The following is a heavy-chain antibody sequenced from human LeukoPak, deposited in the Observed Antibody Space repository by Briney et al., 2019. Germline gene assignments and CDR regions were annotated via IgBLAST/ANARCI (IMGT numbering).Heavy chain of an antibody. Sequence: SETLSLTCAVYGGSFSGYYWSWIRQPPGKGLEWIGEINHSGSTNYNPSLKSRVTISVDTSKNQFSLKLSSVTAADTAVYYCAREWGYGLYYYYYHMDVWGKGTTVTVSS. CDR1: GGSFSGYY. CDR2: INHSGST. D-gene: IGHD5-18*01. CDR3: AREWGYGLYYYYYHMDV. V-gene: IGHV4-34*01. J-gene: IGHJ6*03.